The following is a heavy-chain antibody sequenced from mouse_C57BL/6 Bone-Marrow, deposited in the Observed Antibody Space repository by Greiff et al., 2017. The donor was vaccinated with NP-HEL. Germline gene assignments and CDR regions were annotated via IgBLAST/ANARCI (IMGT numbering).Heavy chain of an antibody. CDR3: VRSPLWLRRNYYAMDY. V-gene: IGHV3-8*01. D-gene: IGHD2-2*01. CDR2: ISYSGST. CDR1: GYSITSDY. J-gene: IGHJ4*01. Sequence: EVMLVESGPGLAKPSQTLSLTCSVTGYSITSDYWNWIRKFPGNKLEYMGYISYSGSTYYNPSLKSRISITRDTSKNQYYLQLNSVTTEDTATYYCVRSPLWLRRNYYAMDYWGQGTSVTVSS.